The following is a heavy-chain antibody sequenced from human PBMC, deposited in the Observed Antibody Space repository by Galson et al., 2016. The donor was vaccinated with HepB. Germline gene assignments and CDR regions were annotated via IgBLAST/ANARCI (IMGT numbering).Heavy chain of an antibody. Sequence: LRLSCAASGFNFSSYAIHWVRQAPGKGLEWVAVISYDGINKYYADSVKGRFTISRDSSKNTLYLQMNSLRAEDTAVYYCAGEGIAVAGSPHYYYGMDVWGQGTTVTVSS. CDR3: AGEGIAVAGSPHYYYGMDV. V-gene: IGHV3-30*14. CDR1: GFNFSSYA. J-gene: IGHJ6*02. CDR2: ISYDGINK. D-gene: IGHD6-19*01.